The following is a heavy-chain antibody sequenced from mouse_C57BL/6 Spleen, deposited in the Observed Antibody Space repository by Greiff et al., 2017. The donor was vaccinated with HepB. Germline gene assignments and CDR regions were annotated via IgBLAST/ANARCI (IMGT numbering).Heavy chain of an antibody. V-gene: IGHV1-52*01. J-gene: IGHJ1*03. D-gene: IGHD1-1*01. CDR3: ANSKYDGGNGFDV. Sequence: QVQLQQPGAELVRPGSSVKLSCKASGYTFTSYWMHWVKQRPIQGLEWIGNIDPSDSETHYNQKFKDKATLAVDKSSSTAYIQLSSLRSEDSAVYYCANSKYDGGNGFDVWGTGTTLTVSS. CDR1: GYTFTSYW. CDR2: IDPSDSET.